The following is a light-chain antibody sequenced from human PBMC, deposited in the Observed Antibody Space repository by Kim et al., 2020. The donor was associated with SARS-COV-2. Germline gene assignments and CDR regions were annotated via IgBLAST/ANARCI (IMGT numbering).Light chain of an antibody. J-gene: IGKJ2*01. CDR3: QQYNNWPPYT. CDR1: QSVSNN. CDR2: GAS. Sequence: VSPGKKATLSCRASQSVSNNLAWYQQKPGQTPRLLIYGASTGATGVPARFSGSGSGTEFTLTISSLQSEDFALYYCQQYNNWPPYTFGQGTKLEI. V-gene: IGKV3-15*01.